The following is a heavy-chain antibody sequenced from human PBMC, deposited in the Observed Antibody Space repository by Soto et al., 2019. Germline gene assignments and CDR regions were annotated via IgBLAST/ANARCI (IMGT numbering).Heavy chain of an antibody. D-gene: IGHD3-22*01. V-gene: IGHV1-18*01. CDR3: ARMYYYDSSGYYPPLTYFDY. CDR1: GYTFTSYG. J-gene: IGHJ4*02. CDR2: ISAYNGNT. Sequence: ASVKVSCKASGYTFTSYGISWVRQAPGQGLEWMGWISAYNGNTNYAQKLQGRVTMTTDTSTSTAYMELRSLRSDDTAVYYCARMYYYDSSGYYPPLTYFDYWGQGTLVTVSS.